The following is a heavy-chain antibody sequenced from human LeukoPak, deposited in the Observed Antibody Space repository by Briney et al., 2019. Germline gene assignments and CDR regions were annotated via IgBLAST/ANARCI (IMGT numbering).Heavy chain of an antibody. CDR1: GFTFSKYW. CDR3: ANWGSAFHI. Sequence: GGSLRLSCAASGFTFSKYWMRWVRQAPGKGLVWVSRIYSDGSGTSYADSVKGRFTISRDNAKNTLFLQMNSLRAEDTAVYYCANWGSAFHIWGQGTMVIVSS. V-gene: IGHV3-74*01. J-gene: IGHJ3*02. D-gene: IGHD7-27*01. CDR2: IYSDGSGT.